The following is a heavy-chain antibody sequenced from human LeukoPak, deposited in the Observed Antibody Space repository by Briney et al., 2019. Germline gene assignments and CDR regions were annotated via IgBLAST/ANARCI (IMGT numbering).Heavy chain of an antibody. CDR2: ISSSGSYI. CDR1: GFTFSSYS. Sequence: GGSLRLSCAASGFTFSSYSMNWVRQAPGKGLEWVSSISSSGSYIYYADSVKGRFTISRDNAKNSLYLQMNSLRAEDTAVYYCARDLSGWPDYWGQGTLVTVSS. V-gene: IGHV3-21*01. D-gene: IGHD6-19*01. J-gene: IGHJ4*02. CDR3: ARDLSGWPDY.